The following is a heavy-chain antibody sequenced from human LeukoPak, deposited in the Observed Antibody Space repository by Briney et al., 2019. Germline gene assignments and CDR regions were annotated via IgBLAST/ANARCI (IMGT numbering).Heavy chain of an antibody. Sequence: ASVKVSCKASGYTFPSYSMHWVRQAPGQGLEWMRIINPSGGSTSYAQKFQGRVTMTEDTSTDTAYMELSSLRSEDTAVYYCATTVELWFGEFAIDYWGQGTLVTVSS. V-gene: IGHV1-46*01. CDR2: INPSGGST. CDR1: GYTFPSYS. CDR3: ATTVELWFGEFAIDY. D-gene: IGHD3-10*01. J-gene: IGHJ4*02.